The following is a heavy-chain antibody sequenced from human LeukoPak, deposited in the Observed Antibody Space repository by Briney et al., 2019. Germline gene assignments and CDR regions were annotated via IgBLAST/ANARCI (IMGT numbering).Heavy chain of an antibody. V-gene: IGHV3-7*01. CDR1: GFTSSSYW. D-gene: IGHD6-19*01. CDR2: IKQDGSEK. J-gene: IGHJ4*02. CDR3: ARDRGSSGWYEFDS. Sequence: SGGSLRPSCAASGFTSSSYWMSWVRQAPGKGLEWVANIKQDGSEKYYVDSVKGRFTISRDNAKNSLYLQMNSLRAEDTAVYYCARDRGSSGWYEFDSWGQGTLVTVSS.